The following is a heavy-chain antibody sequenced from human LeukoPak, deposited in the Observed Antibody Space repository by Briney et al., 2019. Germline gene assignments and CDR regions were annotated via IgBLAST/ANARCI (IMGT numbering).Heavy chain of an antibody. J-gene: IGHJ5*01. CDR1: GFTFSDSY. CDR3: TRDPRHFDS. D-gene: IGHD6-6*01. V-gene: IGHV3-11*04. Sequence: GGSLRLSCAASGFTFSDSYMTWVRQAPGKGVEWVAYISGSGHDINYSDSVKGRFTISRDNAKNSLYLRMSSLRVEDTAVYYCTRDPRHFDSCGQGTLVTVSS. CDR2: ISGSGHDI.